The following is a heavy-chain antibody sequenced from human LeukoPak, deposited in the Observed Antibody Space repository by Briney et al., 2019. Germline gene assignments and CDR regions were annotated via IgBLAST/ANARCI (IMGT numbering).Heavy chain of an antibody. CDR1: AFNFTAYW. CDR2: INSDGTTT. D-gene: IGHD5-12*01. Sequence: PGGSLRLSCASSAFNFTAYWTHWVRQDPRQGLLWVARINSDGTTTNYADSVKGRFTISRDNAKNTLFLQTNSLRAEDTAVYFCAVSNGGYGPWGQGALVTVSS. CDR3: AVSNGGYGP. V-gene: IGHV3-74*01. J-gene: IGHJ5*02.